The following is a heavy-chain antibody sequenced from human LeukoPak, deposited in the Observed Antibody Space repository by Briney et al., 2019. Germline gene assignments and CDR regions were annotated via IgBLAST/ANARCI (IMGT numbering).Heavy chain of an antibody. V-gene: IGHV1-18*01. CDR2: ISAYNGNT. D-gene: IGHD2-2*01. CDR3: ARVARANCSSTSCYVLSDWFDR. CDR1: GYTFTSYG. Sequence: ASVKVSCKASGYTFTSYGISWVRQAPGQGLEWMGWISAYNGNTNYAQKLQGRVTMTTDTSTSTAYMELRSLRSDDTAVYYCARVARANCSSTSCYVLSDWFDRWGQGTLVTVSS. J-gene: IGHJ5*02.